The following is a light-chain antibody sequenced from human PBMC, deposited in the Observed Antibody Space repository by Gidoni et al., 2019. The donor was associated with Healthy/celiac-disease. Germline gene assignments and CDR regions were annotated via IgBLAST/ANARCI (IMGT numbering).Light chain of an antibody. CDR3: QQRSNWFT. J-gene: IGKJ4*01. Sequence: EIVLTQSPATLSVSPGERATLSCRASQSVSSYLACYQQKPGQAPSLLIYAASNRATGIPARFSGSGSGTDFTLNISSPEPEDFAVYFCQQRSNWFTFGGGTKVEIK. CDR2: AAS. CDR1: QSVSSY. V-gene: IGKV3-11*01.